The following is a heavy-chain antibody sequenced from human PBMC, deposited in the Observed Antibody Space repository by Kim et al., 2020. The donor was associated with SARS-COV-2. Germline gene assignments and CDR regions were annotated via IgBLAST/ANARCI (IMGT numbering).Heavy chain of an antibody. V-gene: IGHV3-23*01. D-gene: IGHD3-9*01. CDR2: ISRSGGGT. CDR3: AKGAWAVFPFASGF. Sequence: GGSLRLSCAASGFSFSSFAMSWVRQAPGKGLEWVSVISRSGGGTYYADSVEGRFTISRDNSKNMLYLQMNSLRADDTAVFYCAKGAWAVFPFASGFWGQ. CDR1: GFSFSSFA. J-gene: IGHJ3*01.